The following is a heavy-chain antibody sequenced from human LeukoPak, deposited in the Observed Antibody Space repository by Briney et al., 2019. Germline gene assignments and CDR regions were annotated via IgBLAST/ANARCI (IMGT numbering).Heavy chain of an antibody. CDR3: AKDRGLRIVGARGDY. V-gene: IGHV3-30-3*01. D-gene: IGHD1-26*01. J-gene: IGHJ4*02. CDR1: GFTFSSYA. Sequence: GRSLRLSCAASGFTFSSYAMHWVRQAPGKGLEWVAVISYDGSNKYYADSVKGRFTISRDNSKNTLYLQMNSLRAEDTAVYYCAKDRGLRIVGARGDYWGQGTLVTVSS. CDR2: ISYDGSNK.